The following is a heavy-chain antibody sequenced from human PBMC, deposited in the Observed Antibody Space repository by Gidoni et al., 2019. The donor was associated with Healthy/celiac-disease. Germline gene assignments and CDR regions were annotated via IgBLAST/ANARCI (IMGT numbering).Heavy chain of an antibody. CDR3: AKERKSYDILTGYRSFIAFDI. V-gene: IGHV1-69*10. J-gene: IGHJ3*02. CDR1: GGTFSSYA. CDR2: IIPILGIA. Sequence: QVQLVQSGAEVKKPGSSVKVSCKASGGTFSSYAISWVGQAPGQGLEWMGGIIPILGIANYAQKCQGRVTITADKSTSTAYMELSSLRSEDTAVYYCAKERKSYDILTGYRSFIAFDIWGQGTMVTVSS. D-gene: IGHD3-9*01.